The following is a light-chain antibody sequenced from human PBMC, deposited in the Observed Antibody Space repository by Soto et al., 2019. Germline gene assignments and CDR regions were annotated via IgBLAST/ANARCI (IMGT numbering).Light chain of an antibody. J-gene: IGLJ1*01. CDR2: GNT. CDR3: FSFTTTSTHV. CDR1: SSNIGAGYD. V-gene: IGLV1-40*01. Sequence: VLTQPPSVSGAPGQRVTISCTGSSSNIGAGYDVHWYQQRPGTAPKLLIFGNTNRPSGVSNRFSGSKSGNTAYLTISGLQVEDEAEYFCFSFTTTSTHVFGTGTKVTVL.